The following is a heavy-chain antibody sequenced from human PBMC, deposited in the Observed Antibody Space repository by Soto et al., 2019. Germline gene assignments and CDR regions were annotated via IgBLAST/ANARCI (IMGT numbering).Heavy chain of an antibody. D-gene: IGHD2-2*01. J-gene: IGHJ5*02. Sequence: GGSLRLSCAASGFTFSSYSMNWVRQAPGKGLEWVSSISSSSSYIYYADSVKGRFTISRDNAKNSLYLQMNSLRAEDTAVYYCARVAGGCSSTSCYPNWFDPWGQGTLVTVSS. V-gene: IGHV3-21*01. CDR2: ISSSSSYI. CDR3: ARVAGGCSSTSCYPNWFDP. CDR1: GFTFSSYS.